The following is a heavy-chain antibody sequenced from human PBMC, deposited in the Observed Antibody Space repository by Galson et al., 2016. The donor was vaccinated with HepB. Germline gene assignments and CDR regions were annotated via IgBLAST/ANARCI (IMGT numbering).Heavy chain of an antibody. CDR1: GFTFRSYA. D-gene: IGHD3-22*01. CDR2: TSASGGST. Sequence: SLRLSCAASGFTFRSYAMSWVRQAPGKGLEWVSATSASGGSTYYADSVKGRFTISRDNSKNTLYLQMNSLRAEDTAVYYCAKAEFRYNDSSGYYYDYWGQGTLVTVSS. V-gene: IGHV3-23*01. CDR3: AKAEFRYNDSSGYYYDY. J-gene: IGHJ4*02.